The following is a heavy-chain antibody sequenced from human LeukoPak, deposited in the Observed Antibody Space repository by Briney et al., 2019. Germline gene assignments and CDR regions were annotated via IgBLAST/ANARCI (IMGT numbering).Heavy chain of an antibody. CDR3: ARVSSGATSYFDY. V-gene: IGHV3-21*01. J-gene: IGHJ4*02. Sequence: GGSLGLSCAASGFTFSSYSMNWVRQAPGKGLEWVSSISSSSSYIYYADSVKGRFTISRDNAKNSLYLQMNSLRAEDTAVYYCARVSSGATSYFDYWGQGTLVTVSS. CDR2: ISSSSSYI. D-gene: IGHD1-26*01. CDR1: GFTFSSYS.